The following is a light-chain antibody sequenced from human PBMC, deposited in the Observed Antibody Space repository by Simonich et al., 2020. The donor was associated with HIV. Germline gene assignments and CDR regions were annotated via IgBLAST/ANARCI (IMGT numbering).Light chain of an antibody. CDR1: SSNYRAGYD. J-gene: IGLJ2*01. Sequence: QSVLTQPPSVSGAPGQRVTISCTGSSSNYRAGYDVHWYQQLPGTAPTVLIYGNSNRPSGVPDRFSGSKTGTSASLTISGLQAEDEADYYCSSYTSSSNLVFGGGTKLTVL. CDR2: GNS. V-gene: IGLV1-40*01. CDR3: SSYTSSSNLV.